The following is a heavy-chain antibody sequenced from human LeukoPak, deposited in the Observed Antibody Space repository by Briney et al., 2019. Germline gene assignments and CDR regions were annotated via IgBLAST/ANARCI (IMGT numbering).Heavy chain of an antibody. J-gene: IGHJ4*02. CDR2: IDKHGSGK. CDR1: GFTFSTSW. CDR3: ARDAGWGYFDL. V-gene: IGHV3-7*01. Sequence: PGGALRLSCVASGFTFSTSWGTWVRHAPGKGLESVANIDKHGSGKYYVDSVKGRFASSRDYASNSVFLQMGSLRAEDTSVYYCARDAGWGYFDLWGQGTPVTVSS. D-gene: IGHD1-26*01.